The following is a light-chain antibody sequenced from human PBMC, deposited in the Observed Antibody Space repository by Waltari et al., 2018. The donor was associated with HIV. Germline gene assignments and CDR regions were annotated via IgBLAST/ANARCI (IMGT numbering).Light chain of an antibody. V-gene: IGLV2-23*02. CDR1: SSDVGNYNH. CDR3: CSYAGSIYLV. Sequence: QSALTQPASVSGSPGQSITISCTGTSSDVGNYNHVSWYQQHPGKAPKVIIYDVNKRPSGVSNRFSGSKSGNTASLTISGLQAEDEGLYYCCSYAGSIYLVFGGGTKVTVL. CDR2: DVN. J-gene: IGLJ2*01.